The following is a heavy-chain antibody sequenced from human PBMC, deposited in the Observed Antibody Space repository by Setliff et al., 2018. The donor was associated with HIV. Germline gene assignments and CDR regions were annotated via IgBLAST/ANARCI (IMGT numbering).Heavy chain of an antibody. Sequence: GESLTISCKGSRYSFTTYWIAWVRQMPGKGLEWMGIVYPGDSDTRYSPAFQGQVTISADKSISTAYLHWSSLKASDTAMYYCATVDPNYGDYGNFWGQGTLVTVSS. CDR3: ATVDPNYGDYGNF. D-gene: IGHD4-17*01. CDR2: VYPGDSDT. J-gene: IGHJ4*02. V-gene: IGHV5-51*01. CDR1: RYSFTTYW.